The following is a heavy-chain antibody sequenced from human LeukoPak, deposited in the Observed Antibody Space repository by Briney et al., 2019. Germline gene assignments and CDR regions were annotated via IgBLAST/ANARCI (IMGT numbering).Heavy chain of an antibody. J-gene: IGHJ5*02. V-gene: IGHV1-18*01. CDR2: ISAYNGNT. Sequence: ASVKVSCKASGYAFTSYGISWVRQAPGQGLAWMGWISAYNGNTNYAQKLQGRVTMTTATSTSTAYMELTSLRSDDTAVYYCARVRTRREGSAKLVRGPFDPWGQGTLVTVSS. CDR3: ARVRTRREGSAKLVRGPFDP. CDR1: GYAFTSYG. D-gene: IGHD6-25*01.